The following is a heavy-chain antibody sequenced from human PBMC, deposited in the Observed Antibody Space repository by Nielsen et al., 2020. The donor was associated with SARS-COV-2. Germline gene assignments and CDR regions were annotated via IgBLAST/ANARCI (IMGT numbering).Heavy chain of an antibody. CDR3: ARGGPDSSGYYYVRGRAFDI. CDR2: INHSGST. D-gene: IGHD3-22*01. J-gene: IGHJ3*02. V-gene: IGHV4-34*01. Sequence: WIRQPPGKGLEWIGEINHSGSTNYNPSLKSRVTISVDTSKNQFSLKLSSVTAADTAVYYCARGGPDSSGYYYVRGRAFDIWGQGTMVTVSS.